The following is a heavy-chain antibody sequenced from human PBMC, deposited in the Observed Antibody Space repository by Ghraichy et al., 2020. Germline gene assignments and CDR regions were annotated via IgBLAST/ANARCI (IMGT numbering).Heavy chain of an antibody. CDR1: GGSISSYY. CDR2: IYYSGST. V-gene: IGHV4-59*01. Sequence: SQTLSLTCTVSGGSISSYYWSWIRQPPGKGLEWIGYIYYSGSTNYNPSLKSRVTISVDTSKNQFSLKLSSVTAADTAVYYCARGGRNCSGGSCYIDWYFDLWGRGTLVTVSS. D-gene: IGHD2-15*01. CDR3: ARGGRNCSGGSCYIDWYFDL. J-gene: IGHJ2*01.